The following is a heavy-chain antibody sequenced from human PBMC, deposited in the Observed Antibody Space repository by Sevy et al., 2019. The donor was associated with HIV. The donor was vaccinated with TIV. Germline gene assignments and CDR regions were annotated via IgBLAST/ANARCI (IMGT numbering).Heavy chain of an antibody. CDR2: IYYSGST. D-gene: IGHD2-8*02. CDR1: GGSISSSSYY. Sequence: SETLSLTCTVSGGSISSSSYYWGWIRQPPGKGLEWIGSIYYSGSTYYNPSLKSRVTISVDTSKNQFSLKLSSVTAADTAVYYCARLYWGNWFDPRGQGTLVTVSS. J-gene: IGHJ5*02. CDR3: ARLYWGNWFDP. V-gene: IGHV4-39*01.